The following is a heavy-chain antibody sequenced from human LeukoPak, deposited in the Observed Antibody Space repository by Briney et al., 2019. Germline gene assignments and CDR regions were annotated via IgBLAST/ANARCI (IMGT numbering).Heavy chain of an antibody. CDR1: GGTFSSYA. D-gene: IGHD2-21*02. J-gene: IGHJ5*02. CDR2: IIPIFGTA. Sequence: PVKVSCKASGGTFSSYAISWVRQAPGQGLEWMGGIIPIFGTANYAQKFQGRVTITADESTSTAYMELSSLRSEDTAVYYCARYEAHCGGDCYTGWFDPWGQGTLVTVSS. CDR3: ARYEAHCGGDCYTGWFDP. V-gene: IGHV1-69*01.